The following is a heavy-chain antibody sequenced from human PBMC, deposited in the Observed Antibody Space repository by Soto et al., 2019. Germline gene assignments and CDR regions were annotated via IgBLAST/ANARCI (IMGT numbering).Heavy chain of an antibody. CDR3: ARDTPYYDFWSGYMFGAFDI. J-gene: IGHJ3*02. Sequence: GGSLRFSCAASGFTFSSYSMNWVRQAPGKGLEWVSYISSSSSTIYYADSVKGRFTISRDNAKNSLYLQMNSLRAEDTAVYYCARDTPYYDFWSGYMFGAFDIWGQGTMVTVSS. D-gene: IGHD3-3*01. CDR1: GFTFSSYS. CDR2: ISSSSSTI. V-gene: IGHV3-48*01.